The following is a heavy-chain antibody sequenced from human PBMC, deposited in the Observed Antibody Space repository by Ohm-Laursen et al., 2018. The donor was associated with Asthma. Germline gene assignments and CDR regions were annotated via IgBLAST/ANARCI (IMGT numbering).Heavy chain of an antibody. CDR2: ISGSGGST. CDR3: AKGYDSSGYYYDFDY. Sequence: GSLRLSCTASGFTFSGHAMSWVRQAPGKGLEWVSAISGSGGSTYYADSVKGRFTISRDNSKNTLYLQMNSLRAEDTAVYYCAKGYDSSGYYYDFDYWGQGTQVTVSS. D-gene: IGHD3-22*01. V-gene: IGHV3-23*01. J-gene: IGHJ4*02. CDR1: GFTFSGHA.